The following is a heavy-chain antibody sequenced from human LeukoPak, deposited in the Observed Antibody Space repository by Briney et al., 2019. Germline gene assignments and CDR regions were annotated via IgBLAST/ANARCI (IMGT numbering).Heavy chain of an antibody. CDR3: ARDPYSSSSPLDY. Sequence: PGGSLRLSCAASGFTFSSYWMSWVSQAPGKGMEWVANIKKDGSEKYYLHSLKSRFTISRDNAKNSLYLQMNSLRAEDTAVYYCARDPYSSSSPLDYWGQGTLVTVSS. J-gene: IGHJ4*02. CDR1: GFTFSSYW. V-gene: IGHV3-7*01. CDR2: IKKDGSEK. D-gene: IGHD6-6*01.